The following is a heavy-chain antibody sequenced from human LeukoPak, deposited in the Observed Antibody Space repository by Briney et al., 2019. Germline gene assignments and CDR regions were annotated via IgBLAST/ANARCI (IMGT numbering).Heavy chain of an antibody. CDR1: GGTFSSYA. Sequence: GASVKVSCKASGGTFSSYAISWVRQAPGQGLEWMGGIIPIFGTANYAQKFQGRVTITADESTSTAYMELSSLRSEDTAVYYCARDHCSGGSCFDYWGQGTLVTVSS. V-gene: IGHV1-69*13. D-gene: IGHD2-15*01. J-gene: IGHJ4*02. CDR2: IIPIFGTA. CDR3: ARDHCSGGSCFDY.